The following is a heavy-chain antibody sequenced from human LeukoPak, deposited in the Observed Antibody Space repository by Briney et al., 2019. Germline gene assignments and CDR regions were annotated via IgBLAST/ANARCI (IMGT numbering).Heavy chain of an antibody. Sequence: SETLSLTCTVSGGSISSGGYYWSWIRQHPGKGLEWIGYIYYSGSTYYNPSLKSRVTISVDTSKNQFSLKLSSVTAADTAVYYCARYLRDGHYYDSSGSWFDPWGQGTLVTVSS. D-gene: IGHD3-22*01. CDR2: IYYSGST. V-gene: IGHV4-31*03. CDR3: ARYLRDGHYYDSSGSWFDP. CDR1: GGSISSGGYY. J-gene: IGHJ5*02.